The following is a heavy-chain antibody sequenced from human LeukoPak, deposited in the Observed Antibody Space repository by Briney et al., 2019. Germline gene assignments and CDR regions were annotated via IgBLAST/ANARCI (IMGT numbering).Heavy chain of an antibody. CDR3: ARGGLNGYSLGVF. V-gene: IGHV1-2*02. CDR1: GGTFSSYA. CDR2: INPNSGGT. Sequence: ASVKVSCKASGGTFSSYAISWVRQAPGQGLEWMGWINPNSGGTNYAQKFQGRVTMTRDTSISTAYMELSRLRSDDTAVYYCARGGLNGYSLGVFWGQGTLVTVSS. J-gene: IGHJ4*02. D-gene: IGHD5-18*01.